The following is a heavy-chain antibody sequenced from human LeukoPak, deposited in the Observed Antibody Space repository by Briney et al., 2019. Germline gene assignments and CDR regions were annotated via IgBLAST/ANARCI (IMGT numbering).Heavy chain of an antibody. D-gene: IGHD1-14*01. V-gene: IGHV3-30-3*01. CDR3: ARESRITGTTTSGFDI. J-gene: IGHJ3*02. CDR1: GFTFSSYA. CDR2: ISYDGSNK. Sequence: GGSLRLSCAASGFTFSSYAMHWVRQAPGKGLEWVAVISYDGSNKYYADSVKGRFTISRDNSKNTLYLQMNSLRVEGTAVYYCARESRITGTTTSGFDIWGQGTMVTVSS.